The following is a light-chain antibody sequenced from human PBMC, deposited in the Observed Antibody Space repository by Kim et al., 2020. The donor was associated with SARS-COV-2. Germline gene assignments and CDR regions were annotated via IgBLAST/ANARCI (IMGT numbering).Light chain of an antibody. CDR1: TSNVGYEY. Sequence: QSVLTQPPSVSATPGQKVTISCSGSTSNVGYEYVSWYQHLPGTAPKLLIYDNNKRPSGIPDRFSGSKSGTSATLGITGLQTVDEADYYCAAWDGSLYGVVFGGGTQLTVL. J-gene: IGLJ2*01. V-gene: IGLV1-51*01. CDR2: DNN. CDR3: AAWDGSLYGVV.